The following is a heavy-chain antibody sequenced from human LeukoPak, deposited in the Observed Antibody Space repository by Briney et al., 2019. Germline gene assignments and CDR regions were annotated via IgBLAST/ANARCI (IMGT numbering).Heavy chain of an antibody. CDR1: VGSISSGGYS. Sequence: SETLSLTCAVSVGSISSGGYSGLWIRQPPGKGLECIGYIYQSGSTYYNPSLKSRVTISVDRSKNQFSLKLSSVTAADTAVYYCASGEGGIQLWFNYWGQGTLVTVSS. CDR2: IYQSGST. V-gene: IGHV4-30-2*01. J-gene: IGHJ4*02. D-gene: IGHD5-18*01. CDR3: ASGEGGIQLWFNY.